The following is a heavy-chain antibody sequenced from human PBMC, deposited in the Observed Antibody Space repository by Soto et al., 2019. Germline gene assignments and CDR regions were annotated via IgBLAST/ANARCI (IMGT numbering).Heavy chain of an antibody. CDR3: AKDPRVDETWFGELLPSFLFDY. CDR1: GFTFSSYA. D-gene: IGHD3-10*01. J-gene: IGHJ4*02. Sequence: PGGSLRLSCAASGFTFSSYAMSWVRQAPGKGLEWVSAISGSGGSTYYADSVKGRFTISRDNSKNTLYLQMNSLRAEDTAVYYCAKDPRVDETWFGELLPSFLFDYWGQGTLVTVSS. V-gene: IGHV3-23*01. CDR2: ISGSGGST.